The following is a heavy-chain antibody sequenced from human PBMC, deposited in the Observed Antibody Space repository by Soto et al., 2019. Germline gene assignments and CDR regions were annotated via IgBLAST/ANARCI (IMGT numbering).Heavy chain of an antibody. Sequence: QVQLQESGPGLVKPSETLSLTCTVSGGSISSYYWSWIRQPPGKGLEWIGYISYSGTTDYNPSLKSRVTISVDTSKSQFSLKLSSVTAADTAVYYCARESSWTGWFDPWGQGTLVTVSS. J-gene: IGHJ5*02. CDR3: ARESSWTGWFDP. CDR2: ISYSGTT. CDR1: GGSISSYY. V-gene: IGHV4-59*01. D-gene: IGHD5-12*01.